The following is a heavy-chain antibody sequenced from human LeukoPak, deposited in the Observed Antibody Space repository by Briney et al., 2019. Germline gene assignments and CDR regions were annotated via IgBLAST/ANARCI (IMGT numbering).Heavy chain of an antibody. D-gene: IGHD3-22*01. V-gene: IGHV4-34*01. CDR1: GGSFSGYY. Sequence: SETLSLTCAVYGGSFSGYYWSWIRQPPGKGLEWTGEINHSGSTNYNPSLKSRVTISVDTSKNQFSLKLSSVAAADTAVYYCAREGVESSGYPYYFDYWGQGTLVTVSS. J-gene: IGHJ4*02. CDR3: AREGVESSGYPYYFDY. CDR2: INHSGST.